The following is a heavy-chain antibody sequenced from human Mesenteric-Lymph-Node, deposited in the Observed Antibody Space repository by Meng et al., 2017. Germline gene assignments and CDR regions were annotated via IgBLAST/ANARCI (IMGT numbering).Heavy chain of an antibody. CDR2: IYWNDDT. Sequence: SGSMLVKSTHSLTPTCTVSGFSVSTSGVVVGCVRQPPGKALEWLDFIYWNDDTRYSPSLKSQLTITKDTSKNQVVLTMTNMDPVDTATYYCAHRTTVTHVGYWGQGTLVTVSS. V-gene: IGHV2-5*01. CDR3: AHRTTVTHVGY. J-gene: IGHJ4*02. D-gene: IGHD4-17*01. CDR1: GFSVSTSGVV.